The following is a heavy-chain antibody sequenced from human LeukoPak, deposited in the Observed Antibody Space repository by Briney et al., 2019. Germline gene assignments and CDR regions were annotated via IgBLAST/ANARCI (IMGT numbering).Heavy chain of an antibody. J-gene: IGHJ4*02. Sequence: SQTLSLTCTVSGGSISSGGYYWSWIPQHQGKGLEWIGYIYYSGSTYYNPSLKRRVTISVDTSKNQSPLKLSSVTAADTAVYYCARFRHSSGYNSLGGFDYWGQGTLVTVSS. CDR3: ARFRHSSGYNSLGGFDY. CDR1: GGSISSGGYY. D-gene: IGHD3-22*01. CDR2: IYYSGST. V-gene: IGHV4-31*03.